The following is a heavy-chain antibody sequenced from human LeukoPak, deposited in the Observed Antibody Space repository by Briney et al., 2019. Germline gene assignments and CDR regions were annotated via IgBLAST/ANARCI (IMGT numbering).Heavy chain of an antibody. Sequence: SETLSLTCAVSGYSISSSNWWGWIRQPPGQGLEWIGYIYYSGSIYYNPSLKSRVTMSVDTSKNQFSLKLSSVTAADTAVYYCARRHSSGWYHFDYWGQGTLVTVSS. D-gene: IGHD6-19*01. CDR1: GYSISSSNW. J-gene: IGHJ4*02. V-gene: IGHV4-28*05. CDR3: ARRHSSGWYHFDY. CDR2: IYYSGSI.